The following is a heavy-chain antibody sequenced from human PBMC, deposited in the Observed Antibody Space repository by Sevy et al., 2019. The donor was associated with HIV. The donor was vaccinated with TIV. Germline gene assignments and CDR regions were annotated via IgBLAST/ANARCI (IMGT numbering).Heavy chain of an antibody. Sequence: GGSLRLSCAASGFTFSKYSMSWVRQPPGKGLEWVSTLSFGCGEINYADSVKGRFTISSDNSKSSVYLQMNNLRPEVTAVYYCAREGCTKPHDYWGQGTLVTVSS. CDR2: LSFGCGEI. V-gene: IGHV3-23*01. CDR3: AREGCTKPHDY. J-gene: IGHJ4*02. CDR1: GFTFSKYS. D-gene: IGHD2-8*01.